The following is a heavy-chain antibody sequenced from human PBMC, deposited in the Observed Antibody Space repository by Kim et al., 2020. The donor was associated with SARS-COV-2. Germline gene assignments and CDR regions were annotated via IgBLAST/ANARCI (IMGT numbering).Heavy chain of an antibody. Sequence: GGSLRLSCAASGFTFRNYALHWVRQAPGKGLEWVAVISYDGRNKYYADSVKGRFTISRYNSKDTLYLHMNSLGIDDTALSYCATGLAQWLASRYFYGMDVWGQGTTVTVSS. D-gene: IGHD6-19*01. V-gene: IGHV3-30*04. CDR1: GFTFRNYA. CDR3: ATGLAQWLASRYFYGMDV. J-gene: IGHJ6*02. CDR2: ISYDGRNK.